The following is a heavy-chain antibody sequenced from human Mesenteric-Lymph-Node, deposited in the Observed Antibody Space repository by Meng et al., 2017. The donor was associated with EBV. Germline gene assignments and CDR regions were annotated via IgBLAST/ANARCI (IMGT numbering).Heavy chain of an antibody. V-gene: IGHV5-51*01. CDR3: ARQQGNSGGDY. J-gene: IGHJ4*02. CDR2: IYPGDSDT. CDR1: GYTFTSYW. Sequence: GPKVKKPGASLKLSCNGSGYTFTSYWIGWVRQLPGQGLEWMGIIYPGDSDTRYSPSFHGQVTISADKSISTAYLQWSSLKASDTAMYYCARQQGNSGGDYWGQGTLVTVSS. D-gene: IGHD4-23*01.